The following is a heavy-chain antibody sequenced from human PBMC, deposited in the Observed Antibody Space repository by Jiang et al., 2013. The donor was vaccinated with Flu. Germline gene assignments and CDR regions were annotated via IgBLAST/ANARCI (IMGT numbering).Heavy chain of an antibody. D-gene: IGHD3-10*01. CDR1: GGSISSGGYY. CDR3: ARDRGGFGYVPYGMDV. CDR2: IYYSGST. J-gene: IGHJ6*02. V-gene: IGHV4-31*03. Sequence: PGLVKPSQTLSLTCTVSGGSISSGGYYWSWIRQHPGKGLEWIGYIYYSGSTYYNPSLKSRVTISVDTSKNQFSLKLSSVTAADTAVYYCARDRGGFGYVPYGMDVWGQGTTVTVSS.